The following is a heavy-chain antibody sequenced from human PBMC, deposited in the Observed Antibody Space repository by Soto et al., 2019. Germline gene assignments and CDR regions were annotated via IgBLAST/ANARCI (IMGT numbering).Heavy chain of an antibody. J-gene: IGHJ3*02. Sequence: QVQLQESGPGLVKPSETLSLTCTVSGGSISSYYWSWIRQPAGKGLEWIGRIYTSGSTNYNPSLKSRVTMSVDTSNNQFSRKLSSVTAADTAVYSCARDFSGSSYHDAFDIWGQGTMVTVSS. V-gene: IGHV4-4*07. D-gene: IGHD6-13*01. CDR2: IYTSGST. CDR1: GGSISSYY. CDR3: ARDFSGSSYHDAFDI.